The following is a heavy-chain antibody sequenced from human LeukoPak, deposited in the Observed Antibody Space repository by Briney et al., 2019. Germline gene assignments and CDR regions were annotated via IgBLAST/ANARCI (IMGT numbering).Heavy chain of an antibody. Sequence: ASVKVSCKASGYTFTSYGISWVRQAPGQGLEWMGWISAYNGNTNYAQKFQDRVTMTTDTSTSTVYLELRSLRSDDTAVFYCATEVPHCSGGTCYFGWFDPWGQGTLVTVSS. J-gene: IGHJ5*02. V-gene: IGHV1-18*01. CDR1: GYTFTSYG. CDR3: ATEVPHCSGGTCYFGWFDP. CDR2: ISAYNGNT. D-gene: IGHD2-15*01.